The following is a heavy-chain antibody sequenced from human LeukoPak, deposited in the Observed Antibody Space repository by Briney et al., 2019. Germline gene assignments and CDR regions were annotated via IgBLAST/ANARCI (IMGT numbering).Heavy chain of an antibody. V-gene: IGHV3-30*03. CDR3: ARVFLGATLYFDY. D-gene: IGHD1-26*01. CDR1: GFTFSSYG. J-gene: IGHJ4*02. Sequence: HPGGSLRLSCAASGFTFSSYGMHWVRQAPGKGLEWVAVISYDGSNKYYADSVKGRFTISRDNSKNTLYLQMNSLRAEDTAVYYCARVFLGATLYFDYWGQGTLVTVSS. CDR2: ISYDGSNK.